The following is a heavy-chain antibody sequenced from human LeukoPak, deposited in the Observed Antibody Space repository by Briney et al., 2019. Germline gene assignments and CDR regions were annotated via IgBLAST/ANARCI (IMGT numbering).Heavy chain of an antibody. D-gene: IGHD2-21*02. CDR2: ISSSSTI. CDR1: GFTFSSYS. V-gene: IGHV3-48*02. J-gene: IGHJ6*02. CDR3: ARDLVVVTAIRYYGMDV. Sequence: GGSLRLSCAASGFTFSSYSMNWVRQAPGQGLEWVSYISSSSTIYYADSVKGRFTISRDNAKNSLYLQMNSLRDEDTAVYYCARDLVVVTAIRYYGMDVWGQGTTVTVSS.